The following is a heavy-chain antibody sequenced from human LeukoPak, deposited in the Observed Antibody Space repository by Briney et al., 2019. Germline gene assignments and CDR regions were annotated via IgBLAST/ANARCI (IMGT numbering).Heavy chain of an antibody. D-gene: IGHD3-22*01. J-gene: IGHJ4*02. CDR1: GFTFDDYG. V-gene: IGHV3-20*03. CDR3: ARGYYYDSSGGHDY. CDR2: INWNGGST. Sequence: GVSLRLSYAASGFTFDDYGMRWVRQAPGKGMEWVSGINWNGGSTGYADSVKGRFTISRDNAKNSLYLQMNSLRAEDTALYYCARGYYYDSSGGHDYWGQGTLVTVSS.